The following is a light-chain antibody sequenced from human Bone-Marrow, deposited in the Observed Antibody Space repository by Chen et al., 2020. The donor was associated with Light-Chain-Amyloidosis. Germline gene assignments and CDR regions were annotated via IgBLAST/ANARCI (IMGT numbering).Light chain of an antibody. CDR2: GNN. CDR1: SSNFGTYFD. Sequence: QSVLTPPPSVPGAPPQRVTVSCTGSSSNFGTYFDVHWYQHLPGPAPKLLIYGNNNRPSGVPDRFSGSKSGTSACLAITGLRAEDEADYYCQSYDSSLNVWVFGGGTKLTVL. J-gene: IGLJ3*02. CDR3: QSYDSSLNVWV. V-gene: IGLV1-40*01.